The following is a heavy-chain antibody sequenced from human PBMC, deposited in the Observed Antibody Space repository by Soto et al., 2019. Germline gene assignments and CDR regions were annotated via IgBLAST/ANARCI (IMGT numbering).Heavy chain of an antibody. J-gene: IGHJ5*02. D-gene: IGHD2-2*01. CDR1: GYTFTSYG. V-gene: IGHV1-18*01. CDR3: ARVDFPVLGGVVQAAMSWFDP. Sequence: QVQLVQSGAEVKKPGASVKVSCKASGYTFTSYGISWVRQAPGQGLEWMGWISAYNGNTNYAQKLQVRVTMTTDTATSTAYMELRSLRSDDTAVYYCARVDFPVLGGVVQAAMSWFDPWGQGTLVTVSS. CDR2: ISAYNGNT.